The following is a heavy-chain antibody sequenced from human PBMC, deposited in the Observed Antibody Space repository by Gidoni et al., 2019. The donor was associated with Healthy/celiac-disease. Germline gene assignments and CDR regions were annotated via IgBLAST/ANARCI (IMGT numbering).Heavy chain of an antibody. CDR2: IKQAGIEK. Sequence: WMSWVRQSPGKGLEWGANIKQAGIEKYYVDSVKGRITISRDNAKNSLYLHMNSLRAEETAVYYCARGPHYYGSGNFDYWGQGTLVTVSS. V-gene: IGHV3-7*03. CDR3: ARGPHYYGSGNFDY. CDR1: W. J-gene: IGHJ4*02. D-gene: IGHD3-10*01.